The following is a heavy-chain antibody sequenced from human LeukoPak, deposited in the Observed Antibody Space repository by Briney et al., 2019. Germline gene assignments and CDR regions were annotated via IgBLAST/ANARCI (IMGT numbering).Heavy chain of an antibody. CDR3: ARQMNPRYYYDSSGYYQGGIDY. J-gene: IGHJ4*02. D-gene: IGHD3-22*01. Sequence: SETLSLTCTVSGGSISSYYWSWIRQPPGKGLEWIGYIYYSGSTNYNPSLKSRVTISVDTSKNQFSLKLSSVTAADTAVYYCARQMNPRYYYDSSGYYQGGIDYWGQGTLVTVSS. V-gene: IGHV4-59*08. CDR2: IYYSGST. CDR1: GGSISSYY.